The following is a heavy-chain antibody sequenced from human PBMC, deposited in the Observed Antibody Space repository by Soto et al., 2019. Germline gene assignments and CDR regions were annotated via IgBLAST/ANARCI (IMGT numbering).Heavy chain of an antibody. CDR2: IIPMFPTT. CDR1: GDTFGRNA. J-gene: IGHJ4*02. V-gene: IGHV1-69*06. Sequence: QVHLVQSGPEVKRPGSSVKVSCKASGDTFGRNAIHWVRQDPGQGLEWMGGIIPMFPTTNYAQKFKGRLTIYAAKSTGTAYMEMTSLRSEDTAVYYCTKDGDSADYGYWGQGTLVTVSS. CDR3: TKDGDSADYGY. D-gene: IGHD2-21*01.